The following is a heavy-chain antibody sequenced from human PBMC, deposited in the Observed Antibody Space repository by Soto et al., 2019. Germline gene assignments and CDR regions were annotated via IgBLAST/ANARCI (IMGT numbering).Heavy chain of an antibody. J-gene: IGHJ4*02. CDR1: GFTFSSDV. V-gene: IGHV3-23*01. CDR2: ISANGGST. D-gene: IGHD3-10*01. Sequence: EVQVLESGGGLVQPGGSLRLSCVGSGFTFSSDVMTWVRQAPGKGLEWVSSISANGGSTYYAESVMGRFTISRDNSRNTLSLQMRSLRAEDTAVYYCAKGPDSTYGEGYWGQGTLVTVSS. CDR3: AKGPDSTYGEGY.